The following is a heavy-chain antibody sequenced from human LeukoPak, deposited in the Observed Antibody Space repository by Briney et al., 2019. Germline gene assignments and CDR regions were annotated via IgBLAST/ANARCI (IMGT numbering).Heavy chain of an antibody. CDR1: GASIRSGDYY. CDR3: ARVGERFRVFDY. Sequence: PSETLSLTCTVSGASIRSGDYYWSWIRQPPGKGLEWIGYIYDSGSTYYNPSLKSRVTISVDRSKNQFSLKLSSVTAADTAVYYCARVGERFRVFDYWGQGTLVTVSS. D-gene: IGHD3-10*01. J-gene: IGHJ4*02. CDR2: IYDSGST. V-gene: IGHV4-30-4*01.